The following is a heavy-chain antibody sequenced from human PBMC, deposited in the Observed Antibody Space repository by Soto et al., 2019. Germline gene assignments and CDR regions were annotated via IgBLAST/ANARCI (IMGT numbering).Heavy chain of an antibody. CDR2: IYPGDSDT. J-gene: IGHJ6*02. D-gene: IGHD5-12*01. CDR1: GYSFTSYW. CDR3: ARLRTVDIVARYYYGMDV. Sequence: PGESLKISCKGSGYSFTSYWIGWVRQMPGKGLEWMGIIYPGDSDTRYSPSFQGQVTISADKSISTAYLQWSSLKASDTAVYYCARLRTVDIVARYYYGMDVWGQGTTVTVSS. V-gene: IGHV5-51*01.